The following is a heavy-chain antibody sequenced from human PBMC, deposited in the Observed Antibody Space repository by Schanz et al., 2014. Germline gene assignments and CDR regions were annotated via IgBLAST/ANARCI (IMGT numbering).Heavy chain of an antibody. V-gene: IGHV3-66*03. D-gene: IGHD3-10*01. Sequence: EVQLVESGGGLIQPGGSLRLSCAVSGFTVNTNYMSWVRQAPGKGLEWISSMYINSGSTQYADSVKGRFIISRDSSKNTLYLQMNSLRAEDTAVYYCARDLARYYYGSGTDYWGQGTLVTVSS. CDR3: ARDLARYYYGSGTDY. J-gene: IGHJ4*02. CDR1: GFTVNTNY. CDR2: MYINSGST.